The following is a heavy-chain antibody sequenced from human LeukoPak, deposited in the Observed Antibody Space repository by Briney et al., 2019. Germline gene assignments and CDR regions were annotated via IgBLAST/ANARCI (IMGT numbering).Heavy chain of an antibody. CDR2: ISSGSSTI. CDR1: GFTFSTYS. V-gene: IGHV3-48*04. CDR3: ARVGKTTILPHY. J-gene: IGHJ4*02. Sequence: GGSLRLSCAASGFTFSTYSMNWVRQAPGKGLEWVSSISSGSSTIYYADSVKGRFTISRDNAKNSLYLQMNSLRAEDTAVYYCARVGKTTILPHYWGQGTLVTVSS. D-gene: IGHD3-3*01.